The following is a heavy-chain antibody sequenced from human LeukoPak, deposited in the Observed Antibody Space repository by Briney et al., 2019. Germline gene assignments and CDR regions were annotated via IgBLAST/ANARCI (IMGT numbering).Heavy chain of an antibody. J-gene: IGHJ3*02. CDR3: ARDLRVVPAAPTPQDAFDI. D-gene: IGHD2-2*01. CDR2: ISAYNGNT. Sequence: ASVKVSCKASGYTFTSYDINWVRQAPGQGLEWMGWISAYNGNTNYAQKLQGRVTMTTDTSTSTAYMELRSLRSDDTAVYYCARDLRVVPAAPTPQDAFDIWGQGTMVTVSS. V-gene: IGHV1-18*01. CDR1: GYTFTSYD.